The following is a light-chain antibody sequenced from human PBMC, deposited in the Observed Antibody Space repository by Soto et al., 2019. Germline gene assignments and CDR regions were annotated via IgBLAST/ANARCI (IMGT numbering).Light chain of an antibody. CDR1: QSILYSSNNKNY. CDR2: WAS. V-gene: IGKV4-1*01. Sequence: DIVMTQSPDSLAVSLGERATINCKSSQSILYSSNNKNYLAWYQQKPGQPPELLIYWASTRESGVPDRFSGSESGTDLTLTISSLQAEDVAVYYCQQYYTTPPTFGGGTKVEIK. CDR3: QQYYTTPPT. J-gene: IGKJ4*01.